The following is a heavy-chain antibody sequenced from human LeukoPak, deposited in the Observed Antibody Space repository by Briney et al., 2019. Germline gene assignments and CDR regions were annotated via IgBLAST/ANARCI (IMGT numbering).Heavy chain of an antibody. CDR3: AKDQHITMIVGLYYFDY. J-gene: IGHJ4*02. V-gene: IGHV3-23*01. Sequence: GGSLRLSCAASGFTFSSYAMSWVRQAPGKGLEWVSAISGSGGSTHYADSVKGRFTISRDNLKNTQYLQMNSLRAEDTALYYCAKDQHITMIVGLYYFDYWGQGTLVTVSS. CDR2: ISGSGGST. CDR1: GFTFSSYA. D-gene: IGHD3-22*01.